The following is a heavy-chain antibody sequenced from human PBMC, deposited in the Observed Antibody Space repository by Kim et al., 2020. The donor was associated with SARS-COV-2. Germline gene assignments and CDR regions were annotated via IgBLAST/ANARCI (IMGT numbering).Heavy chain of an antibody. CDR1: GFTFSHYY. J-gene: IGHJ4*02. V-gene: IGHV3-11*01. Sequence: GGSLRLSCTASGFTFSHYYMTWIRQAPGKGLEWVAYINGAGDTIFYADSVEGRFTISRDNARTSVFLQMNNLGVDDTAMYYCTRGIQLKDWGQGSLVS. CDR3: TRGIQLKD. D-gene: IGHD2-2*01. CDR2: INGAGDTI.